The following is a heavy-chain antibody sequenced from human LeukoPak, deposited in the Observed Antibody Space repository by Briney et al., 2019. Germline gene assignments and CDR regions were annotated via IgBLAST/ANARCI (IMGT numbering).Heavy chain of an antibody. CDR3: AFGASNWDQFDF. CDR1: GYTFKSHW. CDR2: IYPGDSDN. V-gene: IGHV5-51*06. D-gene: IGHD7-27*01. J-gene: IGHJ5*01. Sequence: GESLKISCKGSGYTFKSHWIAWVRQMPGKGLEYMGIIYPGDSDNRYSPSFQGQVTISADKSISTAYLQWSSLKASDTAMYFCAFGASNWDQFDFWGQGTLVTVSS.